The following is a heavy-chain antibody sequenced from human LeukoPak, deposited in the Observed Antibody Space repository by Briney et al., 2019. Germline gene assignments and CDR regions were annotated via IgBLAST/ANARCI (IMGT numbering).Heavy chain of an antibody. V-gene: IGHV7-4-1*02. CDR1: GYTFTSYA. CDR3: AITPAAISYYYYYMDV. D-gene: IGHD2-2*01. J-gene: IGHJ6*03. Sequence: ASVKVSCKASGYTFTSYAMNWVRQAPGQGLEWMGWINTNTGNPTYAQGFTGRFVFSLDTSVSTAYLQISSLKAEDTAVYYCAITPAAISYYYYYMDVWGKGTTVTVSS. CDR2: INTNTGNP.